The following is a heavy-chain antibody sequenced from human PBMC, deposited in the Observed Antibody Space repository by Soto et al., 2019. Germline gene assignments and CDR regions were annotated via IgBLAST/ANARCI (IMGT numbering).Heavy chain of an antibody. CDR3: AREPGGADSSGYY. J-gene: IGHJ4*02. V-gene: IGHV4-30-4*01. CDR2: IYYSGST. D-gene: IGHD3-22*01. Sequence: PSETLSLTCTVSGGSISSGDYYWSWIRQPPGKGPEWIGYIYYSGSTYYNPSLKSRVTISVDTSKNQFSLKLSSVTAADTAVYYCAREPGGADSSGYYWGQGTLVTVSS. CDR1: GGSISSGDYY.